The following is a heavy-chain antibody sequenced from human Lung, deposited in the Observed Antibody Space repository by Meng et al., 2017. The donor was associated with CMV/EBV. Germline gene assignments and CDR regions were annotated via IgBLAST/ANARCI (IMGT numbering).Heavy chain of an antibody. CDR1: GYTFIAYY. D-gene: IGHD1-26*01. CDR2: INTNSGGT. J-gene: IGHJ5*02. Sequence: ASVXVSXKTSGYTFIAYYMHWVRQAPGQGLEWMGWINTNSGGTHYAKKFQGRVTMTRDTSITTVYMELSRLRSDDTAVYYCARGDNWESFDWFAPWGQGT. V-gene: IGHV1-2*02. CDR3: ARGDNWESFDWFAP.